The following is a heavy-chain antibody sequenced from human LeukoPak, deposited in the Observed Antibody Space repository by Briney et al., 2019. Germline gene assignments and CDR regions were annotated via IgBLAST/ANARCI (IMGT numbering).Heavy chain of an antibody. Sequence: SVKVSCKASGGTFSSYAITWVRQAPGQGLEWMGRIIPIFGIANYAQKFQGRVTITADKSTSTAYMELSSLRSEDTAVYYCARDRLGCSSTSCYPIYYYYGMVVWGQGTAVTVSS. CDR3: ARDRLGCSSTSCYPIYYYYGMVV. J-gene: IGHJ6*02. CDR1: GGTFSSYA. V-gene: IGHV1-69*04. CDR2: IIPIFGIA. D-gene: IGHD2-2*01.